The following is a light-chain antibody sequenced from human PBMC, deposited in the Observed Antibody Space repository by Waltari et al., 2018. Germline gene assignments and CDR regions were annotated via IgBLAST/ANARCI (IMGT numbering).Light chain of an antibody. CDR3: ATWYSNLRAEV. Sequence: QSVLTRPHSVAATPGQRVTISSSGNSSDNRSNQVSWYQQLPGIAPKLLVYENAHRPSDIPERFSASKSGTSATLAITGVQTGDEANYYCATWYSNLRAEVFGGGTKLTVL. J-gene: IGLJ3*02. CDR2: ENA. CDR1: SSDNRSNQ. V-gene: IGLV1-51*02.